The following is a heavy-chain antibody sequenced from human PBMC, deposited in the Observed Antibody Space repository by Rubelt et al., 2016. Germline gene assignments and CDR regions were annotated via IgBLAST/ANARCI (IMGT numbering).Heavy chain of an antibody. CDR3: ARDWRDSGSSGYAFDI. CDR1: GYSISSGYY. CDR2: MYYTGSG. J-gene: IGHJ3*02. D-gene: IGHD6-6*01. V-gene: IGHV4-31*03. Sequence: QVQLQESGPGLVKPSETLSLTCSVSGYSISSGYYWAWIRQFPGQGLEWLGYMYYTGSGYYNPSLKGRLTISVDTSKNQFSLGLSAVTAGDAAVCYCARDWRDSGSSGYAFDIWGQGTMVTVSA.